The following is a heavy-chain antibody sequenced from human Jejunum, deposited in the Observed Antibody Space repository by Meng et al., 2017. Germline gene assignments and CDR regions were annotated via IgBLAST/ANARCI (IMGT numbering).Heavy chain of an antibody. CDR2: FYHSGRT. V-gene: IGHV4-4*03. J-gene: IGHJ4*02. CDR1: GDSISSTNW. Sequence: QRNLQEAGPGLVKPPGPLSPTCEVSGDSISSTNWWDWLRQPQGKGLEWIGEFYHSGRTNFNPSLESRVTISVDESKNQFSLTLNSVTAADTAVYYCARGVGDIRVGFGYWGQGILVTVSS. D-gene: IGHD5-12*01. CDR3: ARGVGDIRVGFGY.